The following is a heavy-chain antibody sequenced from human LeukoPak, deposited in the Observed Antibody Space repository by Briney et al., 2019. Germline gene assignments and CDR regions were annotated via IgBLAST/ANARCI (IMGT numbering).Heavy chain of an antibody. D-gene: IGHD6-19*01. CDR1: GFSFSNYG. J-gene: IGHJ4*02. CDR3: ARVHPLEQWLTQY. V-gene: IGHV3-30*03. CDR2: ISYDGNNR. Sequence: PGGSLRLSCAASGFSFSNYGIHWVRQAPGKGLEWVAVISYDGNNRYYADSVKGRFVISRDNTKNTLYLQMNSLFTVDTAIYYCARVHPLEQWLTQYWGQGTLVTVSS.